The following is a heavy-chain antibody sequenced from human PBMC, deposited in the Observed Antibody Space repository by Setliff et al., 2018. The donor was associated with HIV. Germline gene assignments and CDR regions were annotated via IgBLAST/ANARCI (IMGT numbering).Heavy chain of an antibody. V-gene: IGHV4-4*08. J-gene: IGHJ4*01. Sequence: PSETLSLTCPVSSGSMTGHYWTWVRQPPGKGPEWVGYLHSLGSSRVSDTPNYSPPLTSRITISLYTSKRQFCLTMTSVTAADMSDYYCARGLSSQTYWGTRPLGLDYWGQGSLVTVSS. CDR3: ARGLSSQTYWGTRPLGLDY. D-gene: IGHD2-2*01. CDR1: SGSMTGHY. CDR2: LHSLGSSRVSDTP.